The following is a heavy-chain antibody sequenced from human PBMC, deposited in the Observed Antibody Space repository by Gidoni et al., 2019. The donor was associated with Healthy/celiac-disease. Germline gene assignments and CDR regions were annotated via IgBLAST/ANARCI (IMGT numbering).Heavy chain of an antibody. D-gene: IGHD3-3*01. Sequence: QVQLQESGPGLVKPSQTLSLTGTVSGGSIRSGGYYWSWIRQHPGKGLEWIGYIYYSGSTYYNPSLKSRVTISVDTSKNQFSLKLSSVTAADTAVYYCARANYDFWSGYLFYFDYWGQGTLVTVSS. V-gene: IGHV4-31*03. CDR3: ARANYDFWSGYLFYFDY. CDR2: IYYSGST. CDR1: GGSIRSGGYY. J-gene: IGHJ4*02.